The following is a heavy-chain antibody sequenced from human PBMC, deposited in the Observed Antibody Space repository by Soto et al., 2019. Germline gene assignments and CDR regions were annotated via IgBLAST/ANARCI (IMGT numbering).Heavy chain of an antibody. Sequence: GGSLILSCAASGFTFRSYGMHWVRQAPGKGLEWVAVIWYDGSNKYYADSVKGRFTISRDNSKNTLYLQMNSLRVEDTAVYYCARGGCSGGTCYPDYWGQGTLVTVSS. CDR1: GFTFRSYG. D-gene: IGHD2-15*01. CDR2: IWYDGSNK. CDR3: ARGGCSGGTCYPDY. J-gene: IGHJ4*02. V-gene: IGHV3-33*01.